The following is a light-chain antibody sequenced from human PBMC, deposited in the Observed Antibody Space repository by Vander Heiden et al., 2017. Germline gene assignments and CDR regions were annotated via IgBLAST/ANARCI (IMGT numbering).Light chain of an antibody. CDR1: QSISSY. J-gene: IGKJ3*01. Sequence: DIQMTQSPSSLSASVGDRVTITCRASQSISSYLNWYQQKPGKAPKLLIYASSSWQSGVPSRFSGRGSGTDFTLTISSLQPEDFATYYCQQSYSTPIFGPGTKVDIK. CDR3: QQSYSTPI. V-gene: IGKV1-39*01. CDR2: ASS.